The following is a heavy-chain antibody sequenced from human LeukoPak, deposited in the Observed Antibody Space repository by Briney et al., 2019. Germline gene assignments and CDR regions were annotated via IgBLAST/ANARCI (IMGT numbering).Heavy chain of an antibody. J-gene: IGHJ5*02. CDR1: GFTYSSYE. CDR2: ISSSGSTI. CDR3: ARDRVATGTWFDP. V-gene: IGHV3-48*03. D-gene: IGHD5-12*01. Sequence: GGSLRLSCAASGFTYSSYEMNWVRQAPGKGLEWVSYISSSGSTIYYADSVKGRFTISRDNAENSLYLQMNSLRAEDTAVYYCARDRVATGTWFDPWGQGTLVTVSA.